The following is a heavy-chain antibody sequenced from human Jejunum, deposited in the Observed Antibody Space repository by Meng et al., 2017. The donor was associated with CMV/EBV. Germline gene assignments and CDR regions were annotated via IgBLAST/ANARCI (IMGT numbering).Heavy chain of an antibody. V-gene: IGHV3-23*01. CDR3: ARRNWFDP. CDR2: IDGGGDKI. J-gene: IGHJ5*02. Sequence: LRLSCAASGFTFSDYAMSWVRQAPGKGLEWVSGIDGGGDKIYYADSVRGRFTISRDNSKNTLYLQMSSLRVDDTAVYYCARRNWFDPWGQGTLVTVSS. CDR1: GFTFSDYA.